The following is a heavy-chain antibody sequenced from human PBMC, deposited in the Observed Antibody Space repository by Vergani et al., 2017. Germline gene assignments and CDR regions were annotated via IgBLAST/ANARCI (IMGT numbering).Heavy chain of an antibody. CDR1: GFGFKNFA. J-gene: IGHJ1*01. V-gene: IGHV3-30*03. Sequence: QVSLVESGGGVVPPGRSLTLTCSASGFGFKNFAMHWVRQAPGKGLEWVATISKDGTHNNYEPSVRGRFAVSRDNSKSTLYLQMNSLRTEDTAVYYCATESCGTPGWQIGYFREWGQGTLVTVSS. CDR2: ISKDGTHN. D-gene: IGHD1-1*01. CDR3: ATESCGTPGWQIGYFRE.